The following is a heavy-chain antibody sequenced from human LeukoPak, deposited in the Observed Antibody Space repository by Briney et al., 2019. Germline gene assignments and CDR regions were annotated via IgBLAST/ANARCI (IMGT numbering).Heavy chain of an antibody. D-gene: IGHD5-12*01. J-gene: IGHJ6*03. Sequence: SETLSLTCAVYGGTFSGYYWSWIRQSPGKGLEWLGEINHSGTTNYNPSLRGRATIAVDPSKNQFSLRLRSLTAADTAVYYCARGGADAYDVYYLDVWGTGTTVTVSS. CDR3: ARGGADAYDVYYLDV. CDR2: INHSGTT. V-gene: IGHV4-34*01. CDR1: GGTFSGYY.